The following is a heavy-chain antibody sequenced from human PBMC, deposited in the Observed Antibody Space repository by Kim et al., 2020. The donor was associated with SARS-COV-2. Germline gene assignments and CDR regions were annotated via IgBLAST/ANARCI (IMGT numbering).Heavy chain of an antibody. CDR2: ISGSGGSK. CDR1: GFTFSSYA. Sequence: GGSLRLSCAASGFTFSSYAMSWVRQAPGKGLEWVSAISGSGGSKYYADSVKGRFTISRDNSKNTLYLQMNSLRAEDTAVYYCAKDRYDYYGMDVWGQGTTVTVSS. V-gene: IGHV3-23*01. CDR3: AKDRYDYYGMDV. J-gene: IGHJ6*02.